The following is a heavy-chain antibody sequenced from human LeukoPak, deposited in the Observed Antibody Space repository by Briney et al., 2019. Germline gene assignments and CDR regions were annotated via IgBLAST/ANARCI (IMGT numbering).Heavy chain of an antibody. CDR1: GFTFSSYG. J-gene: IGHJ4*02. CDR3: AKDLLSDSRYCSSTSCYTGGSY. Sequence: PGGSPRLSCAASGFTFSSYGMHWVRQAPGKGLEWVAFIRYDGSNKYYADSVKGRFTISKDNSKNTLYLQMNSLRAEDTAVYYCAKDLLSDSRYCSSTSCYTGGSYWGQGTLVTVSS. D-gene: IGHD2-2*02. V-gene: IGHV3-30*02. CDR2: IRYDGSNK.